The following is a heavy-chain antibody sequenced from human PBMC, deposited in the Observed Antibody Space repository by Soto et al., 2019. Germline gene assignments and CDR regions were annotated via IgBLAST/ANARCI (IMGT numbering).Heavy chain of an antibody. CDR3: VRDGSKTLRDCFDP. J-gene: IGHJ5*02. V-gene: IGHV4-4*07. CDR1: GGSMGKCY. Sequence: SETLSLTCSVSGGSMGKCYWSWIRKTAGKGLEWMGRVYATGTSDYNPSLRSRIAMSVDISKKTFSLRLRSVTAADTGVYYCVRDGSKTLRDCFDPWGQGILVTVSS. CDR2: VYATGTS. D-gene: IGHD4-17*01.